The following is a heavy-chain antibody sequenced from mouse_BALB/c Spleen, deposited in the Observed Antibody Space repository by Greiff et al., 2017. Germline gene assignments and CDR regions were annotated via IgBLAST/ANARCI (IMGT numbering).Heavy chain of an antibody. CDR2: ISSGGSYT. CDR3: ARQGVSRYFDV. Sequence: EVKLVESGGGLVKPGGSLKLSCAASGFTFSSYAMSWVRQTPEKRLEWVATISSGGSYTYYPDSVKGRFTISRDNAKNTLYLQMSSLRSEDTAMYYCARQGVSRYFDVWGAGTTVTVSA. CDR1: GFTFSSYA. D-gene: IGHD6-2*01. J-gene: IGHJ1*01. V-gene: IGHV5-9-3*01.